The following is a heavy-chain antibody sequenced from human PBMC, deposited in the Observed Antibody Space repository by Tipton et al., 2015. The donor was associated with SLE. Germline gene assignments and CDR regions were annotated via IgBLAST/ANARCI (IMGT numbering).Heavy chain of an antibody. J-gene: IGHJ6*02. Sequence: SLRLSCAASGFTVSSNYMNWVRQAPGKGLEWVSVIYIGGSTYYADSVKGRFAISRDNAKNSLYLQMNSLRAEDTAVYYCARGDYYYGMDVWGQGTTVTVSS. CDR1: GFTVSSNY. CDR2: IYIGGST. D-gene: IGHD3-10*01. CDR3: ARGDYYYGMDV. V-gene: IGHV3-66*01.